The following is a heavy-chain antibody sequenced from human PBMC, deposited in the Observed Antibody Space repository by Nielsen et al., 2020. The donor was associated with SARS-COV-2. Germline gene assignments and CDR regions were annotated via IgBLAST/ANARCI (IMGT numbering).Heavy chain of an antibody. J-gene: IGHJ4*02. CDR1: GVTFSNNA. Sequence: GGSLRLSCTASGVTFSNNAMTWVRQAPGKGLEWVSSIGNSGDNIYYADSVKGRFTVSRDNSKDTLYLEMNSLRAEDTAVYYCARGGNIGVLPVVISYYWGQGTLVTVSS. D-gene: IGHD2-2*01. CDR3: ARGGNIGVLPVVISYY. CDR2: IGNSGDNI. V-gene: IGHV3-23*01.